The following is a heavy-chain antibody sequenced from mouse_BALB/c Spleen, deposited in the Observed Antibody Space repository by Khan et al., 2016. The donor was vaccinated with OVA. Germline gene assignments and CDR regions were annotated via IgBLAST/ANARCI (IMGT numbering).Heavy chain of an antibody. V-gene: IGHV9-3-1*01. D-gene: IGHD2-10*01. CDR3: ARPPYFSYVMVY. CDR2: IHTNTGEP. CDR1: GYTFTNYG. J-gene: IGHJ4*01. Sequence: QIQLVQSGPELKKPGETVKISCKASGYTFTNYGLNWVKQAPGKGLQWMGWIHTNTGEPTYAVDFKGRFAFSLETSASTAYLQINNLKNEDTATXCCARPPYFSYVMVYWGQGTSVTVSS.